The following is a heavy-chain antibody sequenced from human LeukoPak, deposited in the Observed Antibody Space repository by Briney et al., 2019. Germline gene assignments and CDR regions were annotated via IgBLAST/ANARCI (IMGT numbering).Heavy chain of an antibody. V-gene: IGHV1-69*04. J-gene: IGHJ4*02. CDR2: IIPILGIA. D-gene: IGHD3-22*01. CDR3: ARDYYDSSGYYFRDY. CDR1: GGTFSSYT. Sequence: SVKVSCKASGGTFSSYTISWVRQAPGQGLEWMGRIIPILGIANYAQKFQGRVTITAGKSTSTAYMELSSLRSEDTAVYYCARDYYDSSGYYFRDYWGQGTLVTVSS.